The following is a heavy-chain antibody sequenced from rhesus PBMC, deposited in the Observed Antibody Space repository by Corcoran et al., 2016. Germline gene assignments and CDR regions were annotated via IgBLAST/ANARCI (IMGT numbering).Heavy chain of an antibody. D-gene: IGHD3-9*01. CDR3: ARVRGYEDDYGYFNFDY. Sequence: QVTLKESGPALVKPTQTLPLTCTFSGVSLSTSGMGAGWLRQPPGKALEWLASIYWEEDKYYSTSLKSRLTISKDTSKNQVVLTMTNMDPVDTATYYCARVRGYEDDYGYFNFDYWGQGVLVTVSS. J-gene: IGHJ4*01. V-gene: IGHV2S1*01. CDR2: IYWEEDK. CDR1: GVSLSTSGMG.